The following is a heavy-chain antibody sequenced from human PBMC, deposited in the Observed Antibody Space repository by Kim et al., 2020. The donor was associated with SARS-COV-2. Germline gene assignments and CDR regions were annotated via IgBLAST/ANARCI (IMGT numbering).Heavy chain of an antibody. V-gene: IGHV3-11*04. CDR3: ARGHTLTAP. Sequence: GGSLRLSCVASGFTFSDFYMSWFRQGPGKGLEWVAYISTTATTVSYSDSVQGRFTISRDNAKNSLYLQINSLRAEDTAVYYCARGHTLTAPWGQGTLVTVSS. CDR2: ISTTATTV. D-gene: IGHD2-21*02. CDR1: GFTFSDFY. J-gene: IGHJ5*02.